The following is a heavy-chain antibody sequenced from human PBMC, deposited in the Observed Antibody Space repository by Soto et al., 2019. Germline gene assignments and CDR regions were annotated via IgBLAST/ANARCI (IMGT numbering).Heavy chain of an antibody. CDR2: ISAYNGNT. J-gene: IGHJ3*02. Sequence: ASVKVSCKASGYTFTSYGISWVRQAPGQGLEWMGWISAYNGNTNYAQKHQGRVTMTTDTSTSTTYMEMRSLRSDDTAVYYCARYPSGITFGGVIAGNDAFDIWGQGTMVTVSS. D-gene: IGHD3-16*02. CDR3: ARYPSGITFGGVIAGNDAFDI. V-gene: IGHV1-18*01. CDR1: GYTFTSYG.